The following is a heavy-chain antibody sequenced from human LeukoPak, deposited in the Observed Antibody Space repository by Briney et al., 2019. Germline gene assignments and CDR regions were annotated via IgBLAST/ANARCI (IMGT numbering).Heavy chain of an antibody. CDR2: IVVGSGNT. CDR1: GFIFTMSA. V-gene: IGHV1-58*01. D-gene: IGHD3-22*01. Sequence: SVTVSFTASGFIFTMSAVQWVRQARGQRLEWIGWIVVGSGNTNYAQKVQERVTMTRDMSTGTAYMELSSLRSEDTGVYYCAAGNYYDSSGYYPYAFDIWGQGTMVTASS. CDR3: AAGNYYDSSGYYPYAFDI. J-gene: IGHJ3*02.